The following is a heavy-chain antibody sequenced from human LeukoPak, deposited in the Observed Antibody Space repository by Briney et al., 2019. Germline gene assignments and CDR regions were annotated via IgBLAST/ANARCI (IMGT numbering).Heavy chain of an antibody. D-gene: IGHD2-15*01. Sequence: GASVKVSCKASGYTFTSYGISWVRQAPGQGLEWMGGIIPIFGTANYAQKFQGRVTITADESTSTAYMELSSLRSEDTAVYYCASGRELLLDYWGQGTLVTVSS. V-gene: IGHV1-69*13. CDR1: GYTFTSYG. J-gene: IGHJ4*02. CDR3: ASGRELLLDY. CDR2: IIPIFGTA.